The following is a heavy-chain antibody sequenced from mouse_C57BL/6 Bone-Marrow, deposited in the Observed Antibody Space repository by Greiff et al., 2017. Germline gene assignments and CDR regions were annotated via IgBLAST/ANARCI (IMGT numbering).Heavy chain of an antibody. Sequence: QVQLKQSGPELVKPGASVKISCKASGYAFSSSGMNWVKQRPGKGLEWIGRIYPGDGDTNYNGKFKGKATMAADKSSSTAYMQLCSLTSEDSAFYFCARRVVAEYYYAMGYSGQGTSVTFS. J-gene: IGHJ4*01. D-gene: IGHD1-1*01. CDR2: IYPGDGDT. V-gene: IGHV1-82*01. CDR3: ARRVVAEYYYAMGY. CDR1: GYAFSSSG.